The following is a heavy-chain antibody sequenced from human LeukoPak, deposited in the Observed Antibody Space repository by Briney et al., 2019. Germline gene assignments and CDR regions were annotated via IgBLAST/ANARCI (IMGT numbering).Heavy chain of an antibody. Sequence: SQTLSLTCAVSGGSISSGGYSWRWIRQPPGRGLEWIVYIYHSGSTYYNPSLKSRVTISVDRSKNQFSLKLSSVTAADTAVYYCARVSRAVRKNWFDPWGQGTLVTVSS. D-gene: IGHD4-17*01. CDR2: IYHSGST. J-gene: IGHJ5*02. CDR1: GGSISSGGYS. V-gene: IGHV4-30-2*01. CDR3: ARVSRAVRKNWFDP.